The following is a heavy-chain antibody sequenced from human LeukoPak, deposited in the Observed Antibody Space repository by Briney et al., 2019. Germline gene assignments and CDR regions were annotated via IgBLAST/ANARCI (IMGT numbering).Heavy chain of an antibody. CDR1: GYTFTSYY. D-gene: IGHD4-23*01. Sequence: ASVKVSCKASGYTFTSYYMQWGRQAPGRWLELMGIINPSGGSTSYAQKFQGRVTMTRDMSTSTVYMELSSVRSEDTAVYFCARASRWLGNFDSWGQGTWSPSPQ. CDR2: INPSGGST. V-gene: IGHV1-46*01. J-gene: IGHJ4*02. CDR3: ARASRWLGNFDS.